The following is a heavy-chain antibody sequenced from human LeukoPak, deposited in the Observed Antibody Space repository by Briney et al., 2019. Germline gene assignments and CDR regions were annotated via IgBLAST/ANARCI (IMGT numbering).Heavy chain of an antibody. CDR1: GGSISSGGYY. CDR3: ARLAAEKYYYYYMDV. D-gene: IGHD2-15*01. V-gene: IGHV4-31*03. CDR2: IYYSGST. Sequence: SDTLSLTCTVSGGSISSGGYYWSWIRQHPGKGLEWIGYIYYSGSTYYNPSLKSRVTISVGMSKNQFSLKLSSVTAADTAVYYCARLAAEKYYYYYMDVWGKGTTVTVSS. J-gene: IGHJ6*03.